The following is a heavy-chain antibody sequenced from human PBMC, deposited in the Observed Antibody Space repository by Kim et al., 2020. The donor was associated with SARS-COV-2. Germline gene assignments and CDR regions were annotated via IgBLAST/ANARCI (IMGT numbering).Heavy chain of an antibody. CDR3: AKTNPYSIRFAAMDV. Sequence: ESVKGPFTISTDNSQNSLYLQMNSLRTEDTALYYCAKTNPYSIRFAAMDVWGKGTTVTVSS. J-gene: IGHJ6*03. V-gene: IGHV3-43*01. D-gene: IGHD4-4*01.